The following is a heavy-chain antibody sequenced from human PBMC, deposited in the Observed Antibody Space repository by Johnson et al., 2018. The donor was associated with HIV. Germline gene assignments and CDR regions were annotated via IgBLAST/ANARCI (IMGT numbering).Heavy chain of an antibody. CDR3: ARACRDGYTCDVFDI. CDR1: GLTFSDHY. D-gene: IGHD5-24*01. V-gene: IGHV3-66*01. J-gene: IGHJ3*02. Sequence: VQLVESGGGLVKPGGSLRLSCAASGLTFSDHYMDWVRQAPGRGLEWVSVLSSGGDTYYPDSVNGRFTISRDNSKNTLYLQMNSLRAEDTAVNYCARACRDGYTCDVFDIWGQGTMVTVSS. CDR2: LSSGGDT.